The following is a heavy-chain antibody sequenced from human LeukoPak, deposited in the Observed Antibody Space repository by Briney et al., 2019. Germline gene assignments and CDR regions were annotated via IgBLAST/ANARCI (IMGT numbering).Heavy chain of an antibody. CDR3: TTSLVRGVIRDY. CDR2: ISGSGGST. D-gene: IGHD3-10*01. V-gene: IGHV3-23*01. Sequence: PGGSLRLSCAASGFTFSSYAMSWVRQAPGKGLEWVSAISGSGGSTYYADSVKGRFTISRDNSKNTLYLQMNSLRAEDTAVYYCTTSLVRGVIRDYWGQGTLVTVSS. J-gene: IGHJ4*02. CDR1: GFTFSSYA.